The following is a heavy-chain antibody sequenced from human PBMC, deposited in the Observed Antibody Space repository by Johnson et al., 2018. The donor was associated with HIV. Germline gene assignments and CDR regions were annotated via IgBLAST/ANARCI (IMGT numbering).Heavy chain of an antibody. V-gene: IGHV3-66*01. CDR2: IYSGDST. CDR1: GLTVSTND. CDR3: ARDGPGDGNAMGGSGAFDM. D-gene: IGHD5-24*01. J-gene: IGHJ3*02. Sequence: EVQLVESGGGSVQPGGSLRLSCAASGLTVSTNDINWVRQAPGKGLEWVAIIYSGDSTYYADSLEGRFTISRDKSKNTVYLQMNSLRVEDTAVYYCARDGPGDGNAMGGSGAFDMRGRGTMVTVSS.